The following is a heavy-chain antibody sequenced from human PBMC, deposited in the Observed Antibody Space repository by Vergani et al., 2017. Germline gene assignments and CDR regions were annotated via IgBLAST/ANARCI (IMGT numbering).Heavy chain of an antibody. J-gene: IGHJ6*02. D-gene: IGHD3-22*01. V-gene: IGHV1-18*01. Sequence: QVQLVQSGAEVKKPGASVKVSCKASGYTFTSYGISWVRQAPGQGLEWMGWISAYNGNTNYAQKLQGRVTMTTDTSTSTVYMELRSLRSDDTAVYYCARGGXYYDSSGLQNYYYYGMDVWGQGSTVT. CDR3: ARGGXYYDSSGLQNYYYYGMDV. CDR1: GYTFTSYG. CDR2: ISAYNGNT.